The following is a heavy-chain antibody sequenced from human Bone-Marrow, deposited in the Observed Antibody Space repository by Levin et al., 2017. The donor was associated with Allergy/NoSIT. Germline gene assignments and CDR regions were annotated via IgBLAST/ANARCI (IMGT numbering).Heavy chain of an antibody. CDR3: ARDPVGDFWSGYRFDF. Sequence: SQTLSLTCVISGDSVSNNSAAWNWIRQSPSRGLEWLGRTYYRSKWLNDYATSVKSRITINPDTSKNQFSLHLSSVTPEDTAMYYCARDPVGDFWSGYRFDFWGQGTLVTVSS. V-gene: IGHV6-1*01. J-gene: IGHJ4*02. CDR2: TYYRSKWLN. CDR1: GDSVSNNSAA. D-gene: IGHD3-3*01.